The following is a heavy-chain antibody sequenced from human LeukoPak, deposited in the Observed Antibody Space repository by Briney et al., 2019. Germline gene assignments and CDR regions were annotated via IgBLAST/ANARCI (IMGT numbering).Heavy chain of an antibody. Sequence: ASVKVSCTASGYTFTGYYMHWVRQAPGQGLEWMGWINPNSGGTNYAQKFQGRVTMTRDTSITTAYMELSRLTSDYTAVYYCARANDILTGYDAFDIWGQGTMVTVSS. V-gene: IGHV1-2*02. CDR3: ARANDILTGYDAFDI. D-gene: IGHD3-9*01. CDR2: INPNSGGT. CDR1: GYTFTGYY. J-gene: IGHJ3*02.